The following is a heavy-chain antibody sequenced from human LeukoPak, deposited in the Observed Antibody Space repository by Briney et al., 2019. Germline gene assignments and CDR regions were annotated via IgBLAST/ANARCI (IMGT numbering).Heavy chain of an antibody. V-gene: IGHV4-34*01. J-gene: IGHJ4*01. CDR1: GGSFSGYY. D-gene: IGHD4-23*01. Sequence: PSETLSLTCAVYGGSFSGYYWSWIRQPPGKGLEWIGEINHSGSTNYNPSLKSRVTISVDTSKNQFSLKLSSVTAADTAMYYCARSYGANDYWGHGTLVTVSS. CDR2: INHSGST. CDR3: ARSYGANDY.